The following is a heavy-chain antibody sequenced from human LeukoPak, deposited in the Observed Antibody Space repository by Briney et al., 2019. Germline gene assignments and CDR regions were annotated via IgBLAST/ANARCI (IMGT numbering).Heavy chain of an antibody. D-gene: IGHD4-17*01. CDR1: GFTVSSSY. V-gene: IGHV3-53*01. J-gene: IGHJ3*02. CDR3: ARGKAVTGFDI. Sequence: RGSLRLSCAASGFTVSSSYMSWVRQAPGKGLEWISVIYAGGSTYYADSVKGRFTISRDSSKNTLYLQMNSLRAEDTAVYYCARGKAVTGFDIWGQGTMVTVSS. CDR2: IYAGGST.